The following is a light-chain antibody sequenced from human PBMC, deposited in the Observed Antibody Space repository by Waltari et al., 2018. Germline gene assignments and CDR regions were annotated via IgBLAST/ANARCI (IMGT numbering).Light chain of an antibody. CDR1: SSDLGAYNF. CDR3: SAYTTGSTRYV. Sequence: QSALTQPASVSGSPGQSITISCPGTSSDLGAYNFVSWYQKHPGQAPIVMIYDVNNRPSGVSSRFAGSKSCNTASLTISGLQAEDEADYYCSAYTTGSTRYVFGSGTKVTVL. V-gene: IGLV2-14*03. CDR2: DVN. J-gene: IGLJ1*01.